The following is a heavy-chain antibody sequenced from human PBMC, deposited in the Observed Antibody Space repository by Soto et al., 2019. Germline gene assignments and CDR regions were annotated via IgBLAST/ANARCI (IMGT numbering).Heavy chain of an antibody. CDR3: ARSYVGVYYFDY. D-gene: IGHD3-16*01. Sequence: SETLSLTCAVYGGSFSGYYWSWIRQPPGKGLEWIGEINHSGSTNYNPSLKSRVTISVDTSKNQFSLKLSSVTAADTAVYYCARSYVGVYYFDYWGQGTLVTVSS. J-gene: IGHJ4*02. CDR1: GGSFSGYY. CDR2: INHSGST. V-gene: IGHV4-34*01.